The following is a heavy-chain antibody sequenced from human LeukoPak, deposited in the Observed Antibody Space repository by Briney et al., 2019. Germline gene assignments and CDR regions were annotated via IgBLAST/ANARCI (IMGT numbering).Heavy chain of an antibody. J-gene: IGHJ5*02. CDR1: EFPFSDYA. D-gene: IGHD6-19*01. Sequence: QAGGSLRLSCAASEFPFSDYAFHWVRQAPGKGLEWVALIRHDGSNEYYADSVKGRFITSRDNSKSTVYLQMNSLRLEDTAIYYCARDWGRGTSGSGWYNWFDPWGQGTLVTVSS. CDR3: ARDWGRGTSGSGWYNWFDP. V-gene: IGHV3-30*02. CDR2: IRHDGSNE.